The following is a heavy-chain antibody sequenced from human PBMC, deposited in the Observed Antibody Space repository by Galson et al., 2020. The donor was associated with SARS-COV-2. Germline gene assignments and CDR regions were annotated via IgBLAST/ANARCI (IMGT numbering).Heavy chain of an antibody. D-gene: IGHD3-22*01. CDR1: GFTFSSYG. CDR3: ATVSMIVVAYDAFDI. CDR2: IWYDGSNK. V-gene: IGHV3-30*02. Sequence: GESLKISCAASGFTFSSYGMHWVRQAPGKGLEWVAVIWYDGSNKYYADSVKGRFTISRDNSKNTLYLQMNSLRAEDTAVYYCATVSMIVVAYDAFDIWGQGTMVTVSS. J-gene: IGHJ3*02.